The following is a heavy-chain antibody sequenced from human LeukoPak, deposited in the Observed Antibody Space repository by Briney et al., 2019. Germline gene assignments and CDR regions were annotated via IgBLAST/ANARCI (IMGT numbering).Heavy chain of an antibody. V-gene: IGHV3-30-3*01. CDR1: GFTFSRYA. CDR3: AREGCSGGSCYSFDY. Sequence: GGSLRLSCAASGFTFSRYAMHWVRQAPGKGLEWVAVIPYDGSNKYYADSVKGRFTISRDNFKNTLYLQMNSLGAEDTAVYYCAREGCSGGSCYSFDYWGQGTLVTVSS. D-gene: IGHD2-15*01. CDR2: IPYDGSNK. J-gene: IGHJ4*02.